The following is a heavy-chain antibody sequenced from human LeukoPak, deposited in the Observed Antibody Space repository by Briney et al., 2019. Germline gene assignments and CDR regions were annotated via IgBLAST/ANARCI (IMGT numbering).Heavy chain of an antibody. CDR1: GFTFSTYA. V-gene: IGHV3-23*01. CDR3: AKDGDYSGWFDY. Sequence: GGSLRLSCAASGFTFSTYAMSWVRQAPGKGLEWVSGISGSGDGTYYADSVKGRFTISRDNSESTLYLQMNSLGAEDTAVYYCAKDGDYSGWFDYWGQGTLVTVSS. D-gene: IGHD6-19*01. J-gene: IGHJ4*02. CDR2: ISGSGDGT.